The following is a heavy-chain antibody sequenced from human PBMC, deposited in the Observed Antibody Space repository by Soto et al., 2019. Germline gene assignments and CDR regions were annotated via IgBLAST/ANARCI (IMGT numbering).Heavy chain of an antibody. J-gene: IGHJ5*02. CDR3: ARHYGGNSDWFDP. Sequence: EXLKISCKCSGYXFTSYLLIWVRHMPGKGLEWMGRIDPSYSYTNYSTSFQGHVTISSDKSIRTSYLQWSSLNSSDTDMYYCARHYGGNSDWFDPWGQGTLGTVSS. CDR1: GYXFTSYL. V-gene: IGHV5-10-1*01. CDR2: IDPSYSYT. D-gene: IGHD4-17*01.